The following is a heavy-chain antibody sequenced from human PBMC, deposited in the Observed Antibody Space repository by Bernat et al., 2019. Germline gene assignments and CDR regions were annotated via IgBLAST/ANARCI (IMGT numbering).Heavy chain of an antibody. V-gene: IGHV4-34*02. Sequence: QVQLQQWGAGLLKPSETLSLTCAVSDGAFSTYYWGWIRQPPGKGPEWIGEINHSGSTNYNPSLKSRVTMSVDTSRNRFSLKLSSVTAADSAIYFCARGGVDNSNYGGLFDSWGQGTLLTVSS. CDR2: INHSGST. D-gene: IGHD4-4*01. CDR3: ARGGVDNSNYGGLFDS. J-gene: IGHJ4*02. CDR1: DGAFSTYY.